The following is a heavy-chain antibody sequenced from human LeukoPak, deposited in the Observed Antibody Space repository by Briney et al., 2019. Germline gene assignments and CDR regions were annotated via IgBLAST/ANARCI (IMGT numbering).Heavy chain of an antibody. Sequence: SETLSLTCTVSGGSISSYYWSWIRQPPGKGLEWIGYIYYSGSTNYNPSLKSRVTISVDTSKNQFSLKLSSVTAADTAVYYCAGQSTVTRGDWFDPWGQGTLVTVSS. J-gene: IGHJ5*02. D-gene: IGHD4-17*01. V-gene: IGHV4-59*01. CDR1: GGSISSYY. CDR2: IYYSGST. CDR3: AGQSTVTRGDWFDP.